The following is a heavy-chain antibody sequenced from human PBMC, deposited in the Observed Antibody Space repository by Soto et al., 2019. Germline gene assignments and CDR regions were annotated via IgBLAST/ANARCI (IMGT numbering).Heavy chain of an antibody. V-gene: IGHV4-30-4*01. D-gene: IGHD2-21*02. CDR1: GGSISSGDYY. CDR3: AYTRVEEVTAIPFY. Sequence: PSETLSLTCTVSGGSISSGDYYWSWIRQPPGKGLEWIGYIYYSGSTYYNPSLKSRVTISVDTSKNQFSLKLSSVTAADTAVYYCAYTRVEEVTAIPFYWGQGTLVTVSS. J-gene: IGHJ4*02. CDR2: IYYSGST.